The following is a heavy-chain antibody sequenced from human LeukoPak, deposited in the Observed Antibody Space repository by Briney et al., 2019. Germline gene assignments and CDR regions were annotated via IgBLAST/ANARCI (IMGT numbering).Heavy chain of an antibody. CDR3: ARDLFYDSSGAFDY. V-gene: IGHV1-69*05. CDR2: IIPIFGTA. Sequence: SVKVSCKASGGTFSSYAISWVRQAPGQGLEWMGGIIPIFGTANYAQKFQGRVTITRDTSASTAYMELSSLRSEDTAVYYCARDLFYDSSGAFDYWGQGTLVTVSS. CDR1: GGTFSSYA. D-gene: IGHD3-22*01. J-gene: IGHJ4*02.